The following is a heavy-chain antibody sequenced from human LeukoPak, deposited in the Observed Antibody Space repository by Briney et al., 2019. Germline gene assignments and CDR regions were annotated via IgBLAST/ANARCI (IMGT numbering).Heavy chain of an antibody. Sequence: SETLSLTCTVSGGSISSGGYYWSWIRQPPGKGLEWIGSIYYSGSTYYNPSLKSRVTISVDTSKNQFSLKLSFVTAADTAVYYCASGGVEMATILAFDYWGQGTLVTVSS. CDR2: IYYSGST. CDR3: ASGGVEMATILAFDY. V-gene: IGHV4-39*07. D-gene: IGHD5-24*01. J-gene: IGHJ4*02. CDR1: GGSISSGGYY.